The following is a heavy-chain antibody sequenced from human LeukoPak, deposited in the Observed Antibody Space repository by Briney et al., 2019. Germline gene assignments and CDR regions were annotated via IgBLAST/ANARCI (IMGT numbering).Heavy chain of an antibody. CDR3: RSAWFDY. CDR2: IYSDGNT. CDR1: GYSISNHY. Sequence: PSETLSLTCTVSGYSISNHYWSWIRQPPGKELEWIGYIYSDGNTNYNPSLKSRVTISIDTSKGQFSLSLTSMSAADTAVLAYRSAWFDYWGQGTLVIVSS. V-gene: IGHV4-59*11. J-gene: IGHJ4*02. D-gene: IGHD6-25*01.